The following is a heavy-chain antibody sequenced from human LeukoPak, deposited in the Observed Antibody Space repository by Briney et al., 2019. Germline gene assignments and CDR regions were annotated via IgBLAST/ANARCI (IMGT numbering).Heavy chain of an antibody. Sequence: PGRSLRLSCAASGFTFSSYGMHCVRQAPGKGLEWVAVISYYGSNKYYADSVKGRFTISRDNSKHTLYQQMNSLRAEDTAVYYCAKAREDEWLLLDDYWGQGTLVTVSS. D-gene: IGHD3-22*01. CDR2: ISYYGSNK. CDR1: GFTFSSYG. V-gene: IGHV3-30*18. CDR3: AKAREDEWLLLDDY. J-gene: IGHJ4*02.